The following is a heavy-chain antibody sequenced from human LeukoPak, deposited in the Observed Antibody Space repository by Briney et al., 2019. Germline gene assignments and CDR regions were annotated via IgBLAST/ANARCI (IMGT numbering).Heavy chain of an antibody. Sequence: GRSLTPSRAPSGFTSNNYAVRCVSPAARQWREWVSAITSGGAPRYADSVKGRFTISRDNYKNTLYLQMNSLRAEDTAQYFCARDPSCDYIGAFEFWGRGTVVTVSS. V-gene: IGHV3-23*01. D-gene: IGHD4-11*01. CDR3: ARDPSCDYIGAFEF. CDR2: ITSGGAP. J-gene: IGHJ3*01. CDR1: GFTSNNYA.